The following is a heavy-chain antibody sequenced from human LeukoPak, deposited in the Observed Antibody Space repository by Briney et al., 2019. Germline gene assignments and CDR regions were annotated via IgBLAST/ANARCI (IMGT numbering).Heavy chain of an antibody. J-gene: IGHJ4*02. D-gene: IGHD1-7*01. CDR1: GGTFSSYA. CDR2: IIPIFGTA. V-gene: IGHV1-69*05. Sequence: GASVKVSCKASGGTFSSYAISWVRQAPGQGLEWMGGIIPIFGTANYAQKFQGRVTITTDESTSTAYMELSSLRSEDTAVYYCARGITGTTLSTDYWGQGTLVTVSS. CDR3: ARGITGTTLSTDY.